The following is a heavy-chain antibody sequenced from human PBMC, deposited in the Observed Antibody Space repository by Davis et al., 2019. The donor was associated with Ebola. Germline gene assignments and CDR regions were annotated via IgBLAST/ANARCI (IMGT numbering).Heavy chain of an antibody. CDR2: SYPSNGNT. J-gene: IGHJ4*02. Sequence: ASVKVSCKASGYTFTNYGITWVRQAPGQGLEWMGWSYPSNGNTHYAQKLQGRVTMTTDTSTSTAYMELRSLRNDDTAIYYCVKDFWSDDPGYWGQGTLVTVSS. CDR3: VKDFWSDDPGY. V-gene: IGHV1-18*01. D-gene: IGHD3-3*01. CDR1: GYTFTNYG.